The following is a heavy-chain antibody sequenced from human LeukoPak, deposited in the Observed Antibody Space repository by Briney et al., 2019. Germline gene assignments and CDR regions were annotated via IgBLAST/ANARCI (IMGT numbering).Heavy chain of an antibody. CDR1: GYTFTNYD. CDR3: ARGHCSSTSCSSRYYYYMDV. J-gene: IGHJ6*03. V-gene: IGHV1-8*03. D-gene: IGHD2-2*01. Sequence: SVKVSCKASGYTFTNYDINWVRQVTGQGLEWMGWMNPNNDNIGYAQKFQGRVTITRNTPISTAYMELSSLRSEDTAVYYCARGHCSSTSCSSRYYYYMDVWGKGTTVTASS. CDR2: MNPNNDNI.